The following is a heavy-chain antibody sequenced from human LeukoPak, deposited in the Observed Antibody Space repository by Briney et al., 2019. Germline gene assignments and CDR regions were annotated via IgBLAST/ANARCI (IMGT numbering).Heavy chain of an antibody. D-gene: IGHD2-15*01. CDR2: IYYRSKWYI. CDR1: GDSVSSKSAG. CDR3: AREYCSGGSCYNDAFDI. J-gene: IGHJ3*02. V-gene: IGHV6-1*01. Sequence: SQTLSLTCAISGDSVSSKSAGWSWIRQSPSRGLEWLGRIYYRSKWYIDYAVSVTSRISINPDTSKNQFSLQLNSVTPEDTAVYYCAREYCSGGSCYNDAFDIWGQGTMVTVSS.